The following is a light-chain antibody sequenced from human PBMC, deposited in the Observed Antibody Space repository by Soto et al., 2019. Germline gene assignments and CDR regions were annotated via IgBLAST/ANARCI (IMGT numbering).Light chain of an antibody. CDR2: YDS. CDR1: NIETKG. V-gene: IGLV3-21*04. CDR3: QVWDTSSDHSVV. J-gene: IGLJ2*01. Sequence: SSVLTQPPSVSVAPGKTARITCGGTNIETKGVHLYQQKPGQAPVLVISYDSDRPSGTPERFSGSNSGNTATLTISRVEAGDEADYYCQVWDTSSDHSVVFGGGTKLTVL.